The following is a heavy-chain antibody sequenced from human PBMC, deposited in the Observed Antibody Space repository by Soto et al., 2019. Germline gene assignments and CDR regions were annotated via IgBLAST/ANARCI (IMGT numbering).Heavy chain of an antibody. CDR2: ISSSGSTI. CDR3: ARGGDGYHVPDYYNYGMHV. D-gene: IGHD5-12*01. J-gene: IGHJ6*02. V-gene: IGHV3-11*01. Sequence: QVQLVESGGGLVKPGGSLRLSCAASGFTFSDYYMSWIRQAPGKGLEWVSYISSSGSTIYYADSVKGRFTISRDNAKNPLYLTMTSLRDEDTGVYYGARGGDGYHVPDYYNYGMHVWGQGTTVTVSS. CDR1: GFTFSDYY.